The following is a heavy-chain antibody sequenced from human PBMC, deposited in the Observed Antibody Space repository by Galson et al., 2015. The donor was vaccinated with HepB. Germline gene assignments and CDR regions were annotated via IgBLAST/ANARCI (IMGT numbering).Heavy chain of an antibody. V-gene: IGHV3-33*01. CDR1: GFTFSSYG. D-gene: IGHD6-13*01. J-gene: IGHJ4*02. Sequence: SLRLSCAASGFTFSSYGMHWVRQAPGKGLEWVAVIWYDGSNKYYADSVKGRFTISRDNSKNTLYLQMNSLRAEDTAVYYCARPTMGAAVKEEYYFDYWGQGTLVTVSS. CDR2: IWYDGSNK. CDR3: ARPTMGAAVKEEYYFDY.